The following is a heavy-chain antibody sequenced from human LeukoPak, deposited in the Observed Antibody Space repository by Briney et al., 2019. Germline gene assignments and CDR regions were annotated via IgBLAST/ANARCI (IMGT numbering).Heavy chain of an antibody. Sequence: GGSLRLSCAASGFTFSSYGMHWARQAPGKGLEWVAVIWYDGSNKYYADSVKGRFTISRDNSKNTLYLQMNSLRAEDTAVYYCARDLTGLLLWFGELLFDPWGQGTLVTVSS. D-gene: IGHD3-10*01. CDR1: GFTFSSYG. V-gene: IGHV3-33*01. J-gene: IGHJ5*02. CDR3: ARDLTGLLLWFGELLFDP. CDR2: IWYDGSNK.